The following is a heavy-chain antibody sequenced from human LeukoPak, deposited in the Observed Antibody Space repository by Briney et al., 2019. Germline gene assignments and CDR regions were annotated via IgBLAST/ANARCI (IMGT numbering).Heavy chain of an antibody. V-gene: IGHV3-74*01. CDR1: GFTFSSHW. J-gene: IGHJ4*02. CDR2: IKYDAGST. CDR3: ARGATYAYYQDY. Sequence: GGSLRLSCAASGFTFSSHWMHWVRQAPGKGLVWVSRIKYDAGSTSYADSVKGRFTISRDNAKNTLYLQMNSLRAEDTAVYYCARGATYAYYQDYWGQGTLVTVSS. D-gene: IGHD1-26*01.